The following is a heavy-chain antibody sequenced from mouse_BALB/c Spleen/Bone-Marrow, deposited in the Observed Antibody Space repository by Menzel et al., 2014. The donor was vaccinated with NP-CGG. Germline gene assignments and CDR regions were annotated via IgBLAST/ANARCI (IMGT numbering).Heavy chain of an antibody. J-gene: IGHJ1*01. CDR3: ARDNGSSPSYWFFNV. D-gene: IGHD1-1*01. CDR1: GFTFTDYY. Sequence: EVKLVESEGGLVQPGGSLRLSCATSGFTFTDYYMTWVRQPSGKALEWLSFIRNEANGYTTEYSASVKGRFTISRDNSQSILYLQMNTLRPEDSATYYCARDNGSSPSYWFFNVWGAGTTVTVSS. V-gene: IGHV7-3*02. CDR2: IRNEANGYTT.